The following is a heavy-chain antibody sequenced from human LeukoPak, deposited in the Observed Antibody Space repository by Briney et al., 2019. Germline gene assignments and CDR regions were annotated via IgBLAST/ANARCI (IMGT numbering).Heavy chain of an antibody. CDR2: I. D-gene: IGHD3-3*01. CDR1: GFTFNNYA. J-gene: IGHJ4*02. CDR3: AKDGYDFWSAYQIGL. V-gene: IGHV3-23*01. Sequence: PGGSLRLSCAASGFTFNNYAMTWVRQAPGKGLEWVSAITGRFTISRDDSKNTLYLQMTSLRTDDTAVYYCAKDGYDFWSAYQIGLWGQGTLVTVSS.